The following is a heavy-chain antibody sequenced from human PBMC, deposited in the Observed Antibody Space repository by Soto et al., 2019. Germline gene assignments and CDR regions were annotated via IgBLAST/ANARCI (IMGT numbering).Heavy chain of an antibody. Sequence: CKGAGYPVRGSHLHGVRQAPGPGVEWMGWINPNSGGANYAQKFQGRVTMTRDTSISTAYMELSRLRSDDTAVYYCARSSGGVFGIIIEGSTWLAAWGQRSLVTVSS. D-gene: IGHD3-16*02. J-gene: IGHJ5*02. V-gene: IGHV1-2*02. CDR2: INPNSGGA. CDR3: ARSSGGVFGIIIEGSTWLAA. CDR1: GYPVRGSH.